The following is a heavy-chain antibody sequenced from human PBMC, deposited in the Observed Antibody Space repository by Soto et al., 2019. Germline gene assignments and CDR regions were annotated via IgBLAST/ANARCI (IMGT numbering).Heavy chain of an antibody. CDR3: AHSGLLGRASSARNWLNAFDI. Sequence: QITLKESGPTLVKPTQTLTLTCTFSGFSLSTSGVGVGWIRQPPGKALEWIALIYWDDDKRYSPSLKSRLTITKDTSKNQVVLTMTNMDPVDTATYYCAHSGLLGRASSARNWLNAFDIWGQGTMVTVSS. J-gene: IGHJ3*02. V-gene: IGHV2-5*02. D-gene: IGHD6-25*01. CDR1: GFSLSTSGVG. CDR2: IYWDDDK.